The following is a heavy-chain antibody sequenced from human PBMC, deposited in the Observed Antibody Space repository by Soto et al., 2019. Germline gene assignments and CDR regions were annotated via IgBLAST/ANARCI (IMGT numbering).Heavy chain of an antibody. Sequence: ASVKVSCKASGYTFTSYGISWVRQAPGQGLEWMGWISAYNGNTNYAQKLQGRVTMTTDTSTSTAYMELRSLRSDDTAVYYCARDSETAMEPVYYYYYGMDVWGQGTTVTVSS. CDR3: ARDSETAMEPVYYYYYGMDV. V-gene: IGHV1-18*04. CDR2: ISAYNGNT. J-gene: IGHJ6*02. D-gene: IGHD5-18*01. CDR1: GYTFTSYG.